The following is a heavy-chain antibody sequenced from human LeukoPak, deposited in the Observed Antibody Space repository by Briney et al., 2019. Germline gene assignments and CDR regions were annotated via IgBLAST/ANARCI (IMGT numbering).Heavy chain of an antibody. V-gene: IGHV1-8*01. J-gene: IGHJ2*01. D-gene: IGHD3-10*01. CDR2: MNPNSGNT. CDR3: ARWKMVRGVNWNFDL. CDR1: GYTFTSYD. Sequence: GASVKVSCKASGYTFTSYDINWVRQATGQGLEWMGWMNPNSGNTGYAQKFQGRITMTRNTSISTACMELSSLRSEDTAVYYCARWKMVRGVNWNFDLWGRGTLVTVSS.